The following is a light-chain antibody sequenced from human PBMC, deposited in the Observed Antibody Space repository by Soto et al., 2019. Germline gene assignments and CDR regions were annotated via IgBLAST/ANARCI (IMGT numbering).Light chain of an antibody. CDR2: DVS. J-gene: IGLJ2*01. Sequence: QSALTQPASVSGSPGQSITISCTGTSSDVGAYNYVSWYQQHPGKAPKLMIYDVSNRPSGVSNRFSGSKSGNTASLTISGLQPEDEADYYCSSYTSYNTLVLFGEGTKLTVL. V-gene: IGLV2-14*01. CDR3: SSYTSYNTLVL. CDR1: SSDVGAYNY.